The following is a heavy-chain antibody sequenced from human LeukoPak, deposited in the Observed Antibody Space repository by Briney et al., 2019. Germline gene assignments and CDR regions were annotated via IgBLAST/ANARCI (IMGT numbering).Heavy chain of an antibody. J-gene: IGHJ4*02. V-gene: IGHV3-23*01. D-gene: IGHD4-23*01. Sequence: PGGSLRLSCAVSGFTFSNYAMRWVRQAPGKGLEWVSAISGNGVNTYYADSVKGRFTISRDNSKNTLYLQVNSLTFEDTAVYYCAKKSPYGGRDYWGQGTLVTVSS. CDR2: ISGNGVNT. CDR3: AKKSPYGGRDY. CDR1: GFTFSNYA.